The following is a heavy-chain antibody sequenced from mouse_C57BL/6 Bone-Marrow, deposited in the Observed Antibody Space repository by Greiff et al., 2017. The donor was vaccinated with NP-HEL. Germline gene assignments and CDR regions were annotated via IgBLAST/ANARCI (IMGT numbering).Heavy chain of an antibody. J-gene: IGHJ1*03. Sequence: EVMLVESGGDLVKPGGSLKLSCAASGFTFSSYGMSWVRQTPDKRLEWVATISSGGSYTYYPDSVKGRFTISRDNAKNTLYLQMSSLKSEDTAKYYCARSRIYWYFDVWGTGTTVTVSS. CDR1: GFTFSSYG. V-gene: IGHV5-6*01. CDR2: ISSGGSYT. CDR3: ARSRIYWYFDV. D-gene: IGHD1-1*01.